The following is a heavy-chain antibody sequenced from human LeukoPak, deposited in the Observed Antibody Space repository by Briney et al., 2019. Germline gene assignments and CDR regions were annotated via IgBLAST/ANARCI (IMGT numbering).Heavy chain of an antibody. CDR2: IRQDGSET. V-gene: IGHV3-7*01. CDR1: GFTFSNFW. CDR3: ARMVRETDY. Sequence: GGSLRLSCAAPGFTFSNFWMSWVRQAPGKGLEWVANIRQDGSETYHVDSVKGRFTISRDNAKNSLYLQMNSLRAEDTAVYYCARMVRETDYWGQGTLVIVSS. D-gene: IGHD3-10*01. J-gene: IGHJ4*02.